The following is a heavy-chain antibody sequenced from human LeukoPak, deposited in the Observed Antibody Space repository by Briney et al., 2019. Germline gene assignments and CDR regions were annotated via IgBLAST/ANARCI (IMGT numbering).Heavy chain of an antibody. CDR1: GFTFSSYA. CDR2: ISGSGGST. CDR3: AKGALQLWGENRITNNWFDP. J-gene: IGHJ5*02. D-gene: IGHD5-18*01. V-gene: IGHV3-23*01. Sequence: SGGSLRLSCAASGFTFSSYAMSWVRQAPGKGLEWVSAISGSGGSTYYADSVKGRFTISRDNSKNTLYLQMNSLRAEDTAVYYCAKGALQLWGENRITNNWFDPRGQGTLVTVSS.